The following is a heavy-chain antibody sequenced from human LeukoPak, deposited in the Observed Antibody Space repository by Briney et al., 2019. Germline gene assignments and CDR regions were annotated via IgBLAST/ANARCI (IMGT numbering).Heavy chain of an antibody. J-gene: IGHJ4*02. V-gene: IGHV1-2*06. CDR3: ARHPLGYCSSTSCYAWEN. CDR2: INPNSGGT. CDR1: GYTFTGYY. D-gene: IGHD2-2*01. Sequence: ASVKVSCKASGYTFTGYYMHWVRQAPGQGREWMGRINPNSGGTNYAQKFQGRVTMTRDTSISTAYMELSRLRSDDTAVYYCARHPLGYCSSTSCYAWENWGQGTLVTVSS.